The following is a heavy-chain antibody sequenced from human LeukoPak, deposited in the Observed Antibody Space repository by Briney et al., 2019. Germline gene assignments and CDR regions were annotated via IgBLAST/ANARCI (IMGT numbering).Heavy chain of an antibody. CDR2: ISGSGGST. J-gene: IGHJ4*02. Sequence: SGGSLRPSCEASGFTFSSYAMSWVRQAPGKGLEWVSVISGSGGSTYYTDSVKGRFTISRDSSKNTLYLQMNSLRAEDTALYYCAKNTRSVVAASHTFDFWGQGTLVTVSS. CDR1: GFTFSSYA. CDR3: AKNTRSVVAASHTFDF. D-gene: IGHD2-15*01. V-gene: IGHV3-23*01.